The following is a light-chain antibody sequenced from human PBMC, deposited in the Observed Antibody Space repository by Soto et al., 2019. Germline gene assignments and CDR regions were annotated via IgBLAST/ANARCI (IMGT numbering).Light chain of an antibody. V-gene: IGKV1-33*01. Sequence: DIQMTQSPSSLSASVGDRVTITCQASQAVSNSLNWYQHNPGKAPKLLIFDASTLETGVPSRFSGGGSGTAFTLTISRLQPEDLGTYYCQQYDYLPYTFGQGTKVEIK. CDR2: DAS. J-gene: IGKJ2*01. CDR1: QAVSNS. CDR3: QQYDYLPYT.